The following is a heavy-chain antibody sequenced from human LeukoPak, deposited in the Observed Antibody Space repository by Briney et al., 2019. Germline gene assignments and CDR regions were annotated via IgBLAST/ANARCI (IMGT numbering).Heavy chain of an antibody. D-gene: IGHD5-24*01. V-gene: IGHV3-11*04. CDR3: ARETRVRWTDY. CDR2: ISSSGTTI. J-gene: IGHJ4*02. CDR1: GFTFSDYY. Sequence: SGGSLRLSCAASGFTFSDYYMSWIRQAPGKGLEWLSYISSSGTTIYYADSVKGRFTISRDNAKNSLYLQMNSLRAEDTAVYYCARETRVRWTDYWGQGTLVTVSS.